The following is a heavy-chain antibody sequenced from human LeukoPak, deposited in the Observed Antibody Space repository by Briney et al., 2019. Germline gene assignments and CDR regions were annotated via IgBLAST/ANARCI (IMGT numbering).Heavy chain of an antibody. D-gene: IGHD2-2*01. J-gene: IGHJ3*02. CDR2: VYYSGST. Sequence: SETLSLTCTFSGGSISSSSLYWDWIRQPPRKGLESIGTVYYSGSTNYHPSLKSRVTISVDTSKNQFSLRLSSVTAADTALYYCARNASSLGAGAFDIWGQGTMVTVSS. CDR3: ARNASSLGAGAFDI. V-gene: IGHV4-39*01. CDR1: GGSISSSSLY.